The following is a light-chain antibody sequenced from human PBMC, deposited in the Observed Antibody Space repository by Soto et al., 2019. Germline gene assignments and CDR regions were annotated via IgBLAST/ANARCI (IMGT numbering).Light chain of an antibody. J-gene: IGLJ3*02. CDR1: RSNIGSNL. V-gene: IGLV1-44*01. CDR3: ASWDDSLEGVL. Sequence: QLVLTQPPSASGTPGQRVSISCSGGRSNIGSNLVSWYQQLPGTAPKLLLYFNDQRPSGVPDRFSGSKSGTSASLAVSELQSEDEADYFCASWDDSLEGVLFGGGTQLTVL. CDR2: FND.